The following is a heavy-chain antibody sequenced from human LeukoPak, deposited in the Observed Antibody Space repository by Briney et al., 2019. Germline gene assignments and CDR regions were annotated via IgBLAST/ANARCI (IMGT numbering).Heavy chain of an antibody. V-gene: IGHV3-48*01. CDR3: ARRFDS. CDR2: IGPGGDI. CDR1: GFSFTAYS. J-gene: IGHJ4*02. Sequence: GGSLRLSCAASGFSFTAYSMNWVRQAPGRGLEWISYIGPGGDIYYADSVTGRFTVSRDTAKNSLYLQMNGLRVGDTAVYYCARRFDSWGQGTLVIVSS.